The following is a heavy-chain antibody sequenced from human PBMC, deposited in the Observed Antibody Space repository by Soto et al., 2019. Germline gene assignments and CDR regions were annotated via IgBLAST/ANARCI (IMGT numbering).Heavy chain of an antibody. Sequence: PSETLSLTCTVSGGSISSYYWSWIRQPPGKGLEWIGYIYYSGSTNYNPSLKSRVTISVDTSKNQFSLKLSSVTAADTAVYYCARYEAAAGDYYYYGMDVWGQGTTVTVSS. CDR1: GGSISSYY. CDR2: IYYSGST. J-gene: IGHJ6*02. V-gene: IGHV4-59*01. CDR3: ARYEAAAGDYYYYGMDV. D-gene: IGHD6-13*01.